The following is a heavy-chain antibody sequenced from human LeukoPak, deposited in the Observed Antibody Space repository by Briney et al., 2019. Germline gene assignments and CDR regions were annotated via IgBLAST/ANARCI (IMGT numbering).Heavy chain of an antibody. CDR2: IYYSGST. CDR1: GGSISSSSYY. CDR3: ARDGNQYYYDSSGYDDP. J-gene: IGHJ5*02. D-gene: IGHD3-22*01. V-gene: IGHV4-39*07. Sequence: SETLSLTCAVSGGSISSSSYYWGWIRQPPGKGLEWIGSIYYSGSTYYNPSLKSRVTISVDTSKNQFSLKLSSVTAADTAVDYCARDGNQYYYDSSGYDDPWGQGTLVTVSS.